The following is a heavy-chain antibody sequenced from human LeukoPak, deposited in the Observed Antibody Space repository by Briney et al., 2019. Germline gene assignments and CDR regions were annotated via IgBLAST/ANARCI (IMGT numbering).Heavy chain of an antibody. J-gene: IGHJ6*03. CDR3: ARVRSLYYMDV. CDR1: GFTFSSYS. Sequence: GGSLRLSCAAAGFTFSSYSMNWVRQAPGKGLDWVSSISSSSSYIYYADSVKGRFTISRDNAKNSLYLQMNSLRAEDTAVYYCARVRSLYYMDVWGKGTSVTVSS. V-gene: IGHV3-21*01. CDR2: ISSSSSYI.